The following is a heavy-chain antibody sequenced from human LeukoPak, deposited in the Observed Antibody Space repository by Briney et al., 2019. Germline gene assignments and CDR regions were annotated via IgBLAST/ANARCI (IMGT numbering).Heavy chain of an antibody. D-gene: IGHD3-10*01. J-gene: IGHJ4*02. Sequence: GGSLRLSCAASGFTFSSYGMHWVRQAPGKGLEWVAVIWYDGSSKYYADSVKGRFTISRDNSKNTLYLQMNSLRAEDTAVYYCARDRGLWFGELHYWGQGTLVTVSS. V-gene: IGHV3-33*01. CDR3: ARDRGLWFGELHY. CDR1: GFTFSSYG. CDR2: IWYDGSSK.